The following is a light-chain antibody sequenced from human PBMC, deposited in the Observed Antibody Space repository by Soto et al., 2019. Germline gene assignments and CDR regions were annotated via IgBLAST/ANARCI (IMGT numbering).Light chain of an antibody. CDR2: GAS. J-gene: IGKJ3*01. Sequence: EIVLTQSPGTLSLSPGERATLSCRASQSIYPNALAWYQQKPGQTPSLLIYGASTRATVIPDRFSGSGSRTDFALTISRLEPEDFAMYYCQQYGRSPFTFGPGTRVDLK. V-gene: IGKV3-20*01. CDR3: QQYGRSPFT. CDR1: QSIYPNA.